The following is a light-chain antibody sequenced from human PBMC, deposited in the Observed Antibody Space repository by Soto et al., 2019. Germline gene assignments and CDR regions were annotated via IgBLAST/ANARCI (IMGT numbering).Light chain of an antibody. V-gene: IGLV1-40*01. J-gene: IGLJ3*02. Sequence: QSVLTQPPSVSGAPGQRVTISCTGSSSNIGAGYDVHWYLQLPGTAPKLLIYGNNNRPSGVPDRFSGSRSGTSASLAITGVQAEDEADYYCHSYDSSLSGWGVFGGGTQLTVL. CDR1: SSNIGAGYD. CDR2: GNN. CDR3: HSYDSSLSGWGV.